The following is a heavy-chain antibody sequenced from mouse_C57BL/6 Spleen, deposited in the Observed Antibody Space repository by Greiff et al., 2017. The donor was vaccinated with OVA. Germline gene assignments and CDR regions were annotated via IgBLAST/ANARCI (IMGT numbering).Heavy chain of an antibody. CDR2: INPSNGGT. D-gene: IGHD2-3*01. CDR3: ARGDDGYYYAMDY. CDR1: GYTFTSYW. V-gene: IGHV1-53*01. J-gene: IGHJ4*01. Sequence: QVHVKQPGTELVKPGASVKLSCKASGYTFTSYWMHWVKQRPGQGLEWIGNINPSNGGTNYNEKFKSKATLTVDKSSSTAYMQLSSLTSEDSAVYYCARGDDGYYYAMDYWGQGTSVTVSS.